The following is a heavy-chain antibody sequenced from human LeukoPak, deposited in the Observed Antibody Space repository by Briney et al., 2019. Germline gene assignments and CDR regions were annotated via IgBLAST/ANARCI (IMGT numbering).Heavy chain of an antibody. J-gene: IGHJ4*01. V-gene: IGHV3-33*08. CDR1: GFTFSSYG. CDR3: ARQYYYDSSGYYDY. Sequence: GGSLRLSCAASGFTFSSYGMHWVRQAPGKGLEWVAVIWYGGNNKYYADSVKGRFTISRDNSKNTLYLQMYSLRVEDTAVYYCARQYYYDSSGYYDYWGHGTLVTVSS. D-gene: IGHD3-22*01. CDR2: IWYGGNNK.